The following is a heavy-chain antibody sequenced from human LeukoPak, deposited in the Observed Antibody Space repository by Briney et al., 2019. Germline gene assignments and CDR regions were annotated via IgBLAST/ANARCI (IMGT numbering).Heavy chain of an antibody. D-gene: IGHD2-15*01. CDR1: GYTFTSHG. CDR2: ISTYNGNT. Sequence: ASVKVSCKASGYTFTSHGISWVRQAPGQGLEWMGWISTYNGNTNYAQKLQGRVSMTTDTSTSTVYMELRRLRSDDTAVYYCARDIGYCSGGSCRYWFDPWGQGTLVTVS. CDR3: ARDIGYCSGGSCRYWFDP. J-gene: IGHJ5*02. V-gene: IGHV1-18*01.